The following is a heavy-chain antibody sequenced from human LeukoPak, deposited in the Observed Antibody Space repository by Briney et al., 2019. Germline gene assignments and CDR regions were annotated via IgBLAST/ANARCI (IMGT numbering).Heavy chain of an antibody. V-gene: IGHV4-59*01. Sequence: PSETLSLTCTVPGGSISSYYWSWIRQAPGKGLEWVGYMYYSGSTNYNPSLKNRVTISVDTSKNQFSLKLTSVTAADTAVYYCASGSSTVKFYYGIDVWGRGTTVTVSS. D-gene: IGHD4-17*01. CDR2: MYYSGST. J-gene: IGHJ6*02. CDR3: ASGSSTVKFYYGIDV. CDR1: GGSISSYY.